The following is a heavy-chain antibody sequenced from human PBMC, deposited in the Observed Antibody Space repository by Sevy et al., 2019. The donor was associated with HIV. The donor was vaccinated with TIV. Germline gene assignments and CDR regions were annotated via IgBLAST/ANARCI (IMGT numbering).Heavy chain of an antibody. J-gene: IGHJ6*02. CDR2: LDYSGST. V-gene: IGHV4-59*13. Sequence: GSLRLSCTVSGGSISSYYWIWIRQPPGKGLEWIGYLDYSGSTDYNPSLKGRVSISVDTSKNPISLKMTSVTAADTAVYYCARAGGSTDWGMDVWGQGTTVTVSS. CDR3: ARAGGSTDWGMDV. CDR1: GGSISSYY. D-gene: IGHD2-2*01.